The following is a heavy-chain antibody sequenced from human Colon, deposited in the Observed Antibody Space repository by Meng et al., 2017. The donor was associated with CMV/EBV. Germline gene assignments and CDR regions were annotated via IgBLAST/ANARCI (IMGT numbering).Heavy chain of an antibody. V-gene: IGHV3-30-3*01. Sequence: QGPLGESGVGVVQPGRSLRLSCAASGFDFFNSAMHWVRQVPGKGLEWVTIISYDGSHALYADSVKGRFTISRDNSKNTLYLQMNSLRPEDTAVYYCASSFHGSGSPDHWGQGTLVTVSS. CDR1: GFDFFNSA. CDR2: ISYDGSHA. D-gene: IGHD3-10*01. J-gene: IGHJ5*02. CDR3: ASSFHGSGSPDH.